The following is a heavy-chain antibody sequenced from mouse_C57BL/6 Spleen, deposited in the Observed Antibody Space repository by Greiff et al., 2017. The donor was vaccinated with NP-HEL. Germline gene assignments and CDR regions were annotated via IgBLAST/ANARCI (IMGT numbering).Heavy chain of an antibody. CDR1: GYTFTSSW. D-gene: IGHD4-1*01. CDR2: IDPSDSYT. CDR3: ARRSGTGYAMDY. Sequence: VQLQQPGAELVMPGASVKLSCKASGYTFTSSWMHWVKQRPGQGLEWIGEIDPSDSYTNYNQKFKGKSTLTVDKSSSTAYMQLSSLTSEDSAVYYGARRSGTGYAMDYWGQGTSVTVSS. V-gene: IGHV1-69*01. J-gene: IGHJ4*01.